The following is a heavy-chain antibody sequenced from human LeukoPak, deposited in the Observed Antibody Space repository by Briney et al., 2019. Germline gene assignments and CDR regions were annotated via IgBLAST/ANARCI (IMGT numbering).Heavy chain of an antibody. D-gene: IGHD6-13*01. V-gene: IGHV4-39*01. CDR3: ARLGAAAGHYYYYGMDV. J-gene: IGHJ6*02. Sequence: SETLSLTCTVSGGSISSSSYYWGWIRQPPGKGLEWIGSIYYSGSTYYNPSLKSRVTISVDTSKNQFSLKLSSVTAADTAVYYCARLGAAAGHYYYYGMDVWGQGTTVTVSS. CDR2: IYYSGST. CDR1: GGSISSSSYY.